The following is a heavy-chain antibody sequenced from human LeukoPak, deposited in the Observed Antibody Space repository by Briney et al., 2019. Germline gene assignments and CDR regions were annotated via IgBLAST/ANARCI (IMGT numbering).Heavy chain of an antibody. D-gene: IGHD3-9*01. CDR3: ANGADGVTRYFDWLPYQRYYYYMDV. V-gene: IGHV3-43*01. J-gene: IGHJ6*03. Sequence: GGSLRLSRAASGFTFDDYTMHWVRQAPGKGLEWVSLISWDGGSTYYADSVKGRFTISRDNSKNSLYLQMNSLRTEDTALYYCANGADGVTRYFDWLPYQRYYYYMDVWGKGTTVTISS. CDR2: ISWDGGST. CDR1: GFTFDDYT.